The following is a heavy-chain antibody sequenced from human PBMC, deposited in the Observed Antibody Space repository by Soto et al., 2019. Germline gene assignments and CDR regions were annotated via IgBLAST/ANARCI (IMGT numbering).Heavy chain of an antibody. Sequence: GGSLRLSCAASGFTFSSYWMSWVRQAPGKGLEWVANIKQDGSEKYYVDSVKGRFTISRDNAKNSLYLQMNSLRAEDTAVYYCAREWVAAATSDAFDIWGQGTMVTVPS. V-gene: IGHV3-7*01. J-gene: IGHJ3*02. CDR3: AREWVAAATSDAFDI. CDR1: GFTFSSYW. CDR2: IKQDGSEK. D-gene: IGHD2-15*01.